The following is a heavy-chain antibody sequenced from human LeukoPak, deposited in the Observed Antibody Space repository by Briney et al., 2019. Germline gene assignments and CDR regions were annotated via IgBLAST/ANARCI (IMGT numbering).Heavy chain of an antibody. CDR2: IYPSDSDT. CDR1: GYRFTSYS. V-gene: IGHV5-51*01. D-gene: IGHD2-15*01. CDR3: ARRSCSGATCYQLDY. Sequence: GESLNISCEGSGYRFTSYSIAWVRQMPGKGLEWMGIIYPSDSDTTYSPSFQGQVTISADKSISTAYLQWSCLKASDTAVYYCARRSCSGATCYQLDYWGQGTLVTVSS. J-gene: IGHJ4*02.